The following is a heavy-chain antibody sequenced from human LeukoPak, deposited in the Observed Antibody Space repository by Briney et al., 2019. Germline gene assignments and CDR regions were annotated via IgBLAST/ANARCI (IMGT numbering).Heavy chain of an antibody. J-gene: IGHJ5*02. CDR2: IYYSGST. CDR1: GGSISSGGYY. CDR3: ARVPYQLLYGFDP. Sequence: PSETLSLTCTVSGGSISSGGYYWSWIGQHPGKGLEWIGYIYYSGSTYYNPSLKSRVTISVDTSKNQFSLKLSSVTAADTAVYYCARVPYQLLYGFDPWGQGTLVTVSS. V-gene: IGHV4-31*03. D-gene: IGHD2-2*02.